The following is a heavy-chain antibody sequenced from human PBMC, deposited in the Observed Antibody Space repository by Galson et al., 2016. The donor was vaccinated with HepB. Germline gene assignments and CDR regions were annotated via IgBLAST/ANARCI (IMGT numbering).Heavy chain of an antibody. CDR1: GYTFSTYW. CDR2: IYPSDSDT. J-gene: IGHJ4*02. D-gene: IGHD2-21*01. CDR3: ARDLTPIV. Sequence: QSGAEVKKPGESLKISCKASGYTFSTYWIGWVRQMPGKGLEWMGVIYPSDSDTRYSPSFQGQVTISADKSISTAYLQCHSLKASDTAIYYCARDLTPIVWGQGTLVTVSS. V-gene: IGHV5-51*01.